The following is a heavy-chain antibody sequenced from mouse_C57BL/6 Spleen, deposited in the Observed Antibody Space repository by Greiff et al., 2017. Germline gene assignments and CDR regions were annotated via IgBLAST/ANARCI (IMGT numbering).Heavy chain of an antibody. Sequence: EVQLQQSGGGLVKPGGSLKLSCAASGFTFSSYAMSWVRQTPEKRLEWVATISDGGSYTYYPDNVKGRFTISRDNAKNNLYLQMSHLKSEDTAMYYCARDRDGSSSFDYWGQGTTLTVSS. D-gene: IGHD1-1*01. CDR2: ISDGGSYT. V-gene: IGHV5-4*01. CDR1: GFTFSSYA. J-gene: IGHJ2*01. CDR3: ARDRDGSSSFDY.